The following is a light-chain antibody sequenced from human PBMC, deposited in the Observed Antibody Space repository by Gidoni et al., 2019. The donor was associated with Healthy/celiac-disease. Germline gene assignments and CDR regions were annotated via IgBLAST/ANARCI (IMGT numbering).Light chain of an antibody. CDR1: QSVSSSY. V-gene: IGKV3-20*01. CDR3: QQFGSSPLT. J-gene: IGKJ4*01. CDR2: GAS. Sequence: ESVLTQSPGTLTLSPGKRATLSCSASQSVSSSYLAWYHQKPGQAPRLLIYGASSRATGIPDRFSGSGSGTDFTLTISRLEPEDFAVYYCQQFGSSPLTFGGGTKVEIK.